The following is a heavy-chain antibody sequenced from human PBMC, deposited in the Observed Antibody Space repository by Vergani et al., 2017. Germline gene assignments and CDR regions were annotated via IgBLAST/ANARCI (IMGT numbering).Heavy chain of an antibody. Sequence: QVQLQESGPGLVKPSETLSLTCTVSGYSISSGYYWGWIRQPPGKGLEWIGSIYNSGSTYYNPSLKSRVTISVDTSKNQFSLKLSSVTAADTAVYYCARERVVVAAKGNNWFDPWGQGTLVTVSS. V-gene: IGHV4-38-2*02. D-gene: IGHD2-15*01. J-gene: IGHJ5*02. CDR2: IYNSGST. CDR1: GYSISSGYY. CDR3: ARERVVVAAKGNNWFDP.